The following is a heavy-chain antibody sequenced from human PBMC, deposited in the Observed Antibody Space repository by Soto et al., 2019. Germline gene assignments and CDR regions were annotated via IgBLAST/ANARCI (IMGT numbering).Heavy chain of an antibody. V-gene: IGHV1-18*01. CDR1: GYTFTSYG. CDR2: ISAYNGNT. CDR3: ARPPMGDWNDGYFDY. J-gene: IGHJ4*02. D-gene: IGHD1-1*01. Sequence: QVQLVQSGAEVKKPGASVKVSCKASGYTFTSYGISWVRQAPGQGLEWMGWISAYNGNTNYAQKLQGRVTMTTDTATSTAYMELRSLRSDDTAVYYCARPPMGDWNDGYFDYWGQGTLVTVSS.